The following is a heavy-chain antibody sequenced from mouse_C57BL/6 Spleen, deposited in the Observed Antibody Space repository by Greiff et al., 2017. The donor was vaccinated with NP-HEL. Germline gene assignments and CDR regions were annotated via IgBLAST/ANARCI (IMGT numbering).Heavy chain of an antibody. CDR2: ISSGSSTI. Sequence: EVHLVESGGGLVKPGGSLKLSCAASGFTFSDYGMHWVRQAPEKGLEWVAYISSGSSTIYYADTVKGRFTISRDNAKNTLFLQMTSRRSEDTAMYYCAVGVFDYWGQGTTLTVSS. CDR3: AVGVFDY. V-gene: IGHV5-17*01. CDR1: GFTFSDYG. J-gene: IGHJ2*01.